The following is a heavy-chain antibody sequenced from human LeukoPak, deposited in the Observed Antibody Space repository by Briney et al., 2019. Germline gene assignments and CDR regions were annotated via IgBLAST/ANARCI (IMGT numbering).Heavy chain of an antibody. CDR2: INHSGST. CDR1: GGSFSGYY. Sequence: SETLSLTCAVYGGSFSGYYWSWIRQPPGKGLEWIGEINHSGSTNYNPSLKSRVTISVDTSKNQFSLKLSSVTAADTAVYYCARGYCSSTSCYPVEEPNYYMDVWGKGTTVTVSS. V-gene: IGHV4-34*01. CDR3: ARGYCSSTSCYPVEEPNYYMDV. J-gene: IGHJ6*03. D-gene: IGHD2-2*01.